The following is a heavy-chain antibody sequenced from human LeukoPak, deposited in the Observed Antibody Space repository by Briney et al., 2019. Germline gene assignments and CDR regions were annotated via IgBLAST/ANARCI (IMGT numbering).Heavy chain of an antibody. V-gene: IGHV4-38-2*02. CDR3: AREDSSDLGY. Sequence: PSESLSLTCAVSGYSISSGYYWGWIRQPPGKGLEWIGSIYHSGSTYYNPSLKSRVTISVDTSKNQFSLKLSSVTAADTAVYYCAREDSSDLGYWGQGTLVTVSS. D-gene: IGHD6-19*01. CDR1: GYSISSGYY. CDR2: IYHSGST. J-gene: IGHJ4*02.